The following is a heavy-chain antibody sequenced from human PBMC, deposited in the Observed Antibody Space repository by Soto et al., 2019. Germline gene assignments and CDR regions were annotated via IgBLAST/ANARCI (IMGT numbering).Heavy chain of an antibody. Sequence: PAESLSRTCTVSGGSISSSSYYWGWIRQPPGKGLEWIGSIYYSGSTYYNPSLKSRVTISVDTSKNQFSLKLSSVTAADTAVYYCARRGFGGYYYYYYGMDVWGQGTTVTVSS. CDR1: GGSISSSSYY. D-gene: IGHD3-10*01. CDR3: ARRGFGGYYYYYYGMDV. J-gene: IGHJ6*02. CDR2: IYYSGST. V-gene: IGHV4-39*01.